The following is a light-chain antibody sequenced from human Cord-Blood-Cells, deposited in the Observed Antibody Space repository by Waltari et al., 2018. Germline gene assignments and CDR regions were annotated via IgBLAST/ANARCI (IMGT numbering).Light chain of an antibody. J-gene: IGKJ3*01. CDR2: DAS. V-gene: IGKV3-11*01. Sequence: EIVLTQSPATLSLSPGERATLSCRASQSVSSYLAWYQQKPGQAPRLLIYDASNRATGIPARFSGSGSGTDFILTSSSLEPEDFAVYYCQQRSNWPPRFTFGPGTKVDIK. CDR3: QQRSNWPPRFT. CDR1: QSVSSY.